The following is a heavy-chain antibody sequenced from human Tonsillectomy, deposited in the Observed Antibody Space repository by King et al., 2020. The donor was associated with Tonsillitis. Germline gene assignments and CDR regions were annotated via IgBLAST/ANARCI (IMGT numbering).Heavy chain of an antibody. D-gene: IGHD6-13*01. CDR1: GFSLSTSGMC. Sequence: TLKESGPALVKPTQTLTLTCTFSGFSLSTSGMCVSWIRQPPGKALEWLALIDWDDDKYYSTSLKTRLTISKDTSKNQVVLTMTNMDPVDTATYYCARIRLNHHRIPSAGTPYYGMDVWGQGTTITVSS. J-gene: IGHJ6*02. V-gene: IGHV2-70*01. CDR2: IDWDDDK. CDR3: ARIRLNHHRIPSAGTPYYGMDV.